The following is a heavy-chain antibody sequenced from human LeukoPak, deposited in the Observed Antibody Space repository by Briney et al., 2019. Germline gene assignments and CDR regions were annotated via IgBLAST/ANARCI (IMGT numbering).Heavy chain of an antibody. Sequence: GASVKVSCKASGYTFITYYMHWVRQAPGQGLEWMGIINPNSRSTLYAQKFQGRVTMTSDTSTSTVYMELSSLRSEDTAVYYCARPGLVYSSGYPDHWGQGTLVTVSS. D-gene: IGHD5-18*01. CDR3: ARPGLVYSSGYPDH. V-gene: IGHV1-46*01. J-gene: IGHJ4*02. CDR2: INPNSRST. CDR1: GYTFITYY.